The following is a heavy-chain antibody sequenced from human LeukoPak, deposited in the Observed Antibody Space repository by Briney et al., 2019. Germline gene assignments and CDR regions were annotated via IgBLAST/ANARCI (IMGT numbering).Heavy chain of an antibody. Sequence: SETLSLTCTVSGGSISSGDYYWTWIRQPPGKGLEWIAYIYYTGSTYYNPSLKSRVTISVDTSKSQFSLKLSSVTAADTAVYYCARSGIVVVTASGAFDIWGQGTMVTVSS. J-gene: IGHJ3*02. CDR2: IYYTGST. CDR3: ARSGIVVVTASGAFDI. D-gene: IGHD2-21*02. V-gene: IGHV4-30-4*01. CDR1: GGSISSGDYY.